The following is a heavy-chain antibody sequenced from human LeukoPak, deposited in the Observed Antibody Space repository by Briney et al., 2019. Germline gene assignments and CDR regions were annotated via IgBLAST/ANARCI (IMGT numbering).Heavy chain of an antibody. Sequence: PSETLSHSCTVSGGPITVYYWSWIRQPPGKGLEWIGYIYHSGTTNYNPSLKSRVAISADTSKNQLSLKLTSVTPADTAMYYCALKAPYSPDYTQHWGQGTQITVSS. J-gene: IGHJ1*01. V-gene: IGHV4-59*01. CDR1: GGPITVYY. CDR3: ALKAPYSPDYTQH. CDR2: IYHSGTT. D-gene: IGHD4-11*01.